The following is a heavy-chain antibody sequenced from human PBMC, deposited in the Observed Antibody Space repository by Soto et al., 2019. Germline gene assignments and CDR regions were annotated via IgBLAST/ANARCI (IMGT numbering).Heavy chain of an antibody. J-gene: IGHJ6*02. CDR3: AREGTVYYYYGMDV. CDR1: GFTFSSYW. D-gene: IGHD1-1*01. Sequence: EVQLVESGGGLVQPGGSLRLSCAASGFTFSSYWMSWVRQAPGKGLEWVANIKQDGSEKYYVDSVKGRFTISRDKAKNSRYLQMNSLRAEETAVYYCAREGTVYYYYGMDVWGQGTTVTVSS. CDR2: IKQDGSEK. V-gene: IGHV3-7*01.